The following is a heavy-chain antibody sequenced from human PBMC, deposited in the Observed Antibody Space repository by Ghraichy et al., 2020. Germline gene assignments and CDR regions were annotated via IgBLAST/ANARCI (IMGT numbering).Heavy chain of an antibody. CDR2: INHSGST. J-gene: IGHJ4*02. V-gene: IGHV4-34*01. D-gene: IGHD2-2*01. Sequence: SETLSLTCAVYGGSFSGYYWSWIRQPPGKGLEWIGEINHSGSTNYNPSLKSRVTISVDTSKNQFSLKLSSVTAADTAVYYCASSRPLDYWGQGTLVTVSS. CDR3: ASSRPLDY. CDR1: GGSFSGYY.